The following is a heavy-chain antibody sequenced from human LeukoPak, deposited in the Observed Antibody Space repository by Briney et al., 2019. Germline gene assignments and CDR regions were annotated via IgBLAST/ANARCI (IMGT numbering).Heavy chain of an antibody. Sequence: PGGSLRLSCAASGFTFSSYAMHWVRQAPGKGLEWVAVISYDGSNKYYADSVKGRFTISRDNSKNTLYLQMNSLRAEDTAVYYCARAHQGGGPMDYWGQGTLVTVSS. CDR1: GFTFSSYA. CDR2: ISYDGSNK. V-gene: IGHV3-30-3*01. CDR3: ARAHQGGGPMDY. J-gene: IGHJ4*02. D-gene: IGHD2-15*01.